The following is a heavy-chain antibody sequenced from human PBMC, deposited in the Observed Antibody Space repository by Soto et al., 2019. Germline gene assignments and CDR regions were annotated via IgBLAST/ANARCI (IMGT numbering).Heavy chain of an antibody. CDR1: GGSISSGSYY. CDR2: SYSSGNT. J-gene: IGHJ4*02. D-gene: IGHD3-16*01. CDR3: GRHENPPGGDDY. Sequence: QLQLQASGPGLVKPSETLSLTCTVSGGSISSGSYYWGWIRQTPGKGLEWIVSSYSSGNTNYNPSLKSRVTTSVDTSKNQFTLRLSSVTAADTAVYYCGRHENPPGGDDYWGQGTQVTVSS. V-gene: IGHV4-39*01.